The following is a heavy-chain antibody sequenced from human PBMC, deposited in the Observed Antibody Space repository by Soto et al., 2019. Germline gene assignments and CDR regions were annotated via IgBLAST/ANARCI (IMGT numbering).Heavy chain of an antibody. D-gene: IGHD5-12*01. V-gene: IGHV5-51*01. CDR2: IYPGDSDT. CDR1: GYSFTSYW. CDR3: AGQGDDVATMSPNYYYYYGMDV. J-gene: IGHJ6*02. Sequence: PVESLKISCNGSGYSFTSYWIGWVRQMPWKGLEWMGIIYPGDSDTRYSPSFQGQVTISADKSISTAYLQWSSLKASDTAMYYCAGQGDDVATMSPNYYYYYGMDVWGQGTTVTVSS.